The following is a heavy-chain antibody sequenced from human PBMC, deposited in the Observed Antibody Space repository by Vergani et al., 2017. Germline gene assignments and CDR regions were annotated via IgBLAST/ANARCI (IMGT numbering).Heavy chain of an antibody. CDR2: IHPADSDT. CDR3: ARLYGRDSSGSKYCDY. CDR1: GYSFTNYW. J-gene: IGHJ4*02. V-gene: IGHV5-51*01. D-gene: IGHD3-22*01. Sequence: EVQLVQSGAEVKKPGESLKISCQISGYSFTNYWIGWVRQMPGKGLEWMGIIHPADSDTRYSPSFQGQVTISVDKSISTAYLQRSILRASDSAMYYCARLYGRDSSGSKYCDYWGQGTLVTVSS.